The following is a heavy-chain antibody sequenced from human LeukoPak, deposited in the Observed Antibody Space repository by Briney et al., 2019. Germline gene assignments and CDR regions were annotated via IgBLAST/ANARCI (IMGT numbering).Heavy chain of an antibody. D-gene: IGHD1-1*01. Sequence: GGSLRLSCAASGFIFSSYSMNWVRQAPGRGPEWVSSISSTNTNIYYADSVKGRFTISRDNAKNSLYLQMNSLRAEDTAVYYCARLLQPDSNNYYYYMDVWGKGTTVTVSS. CDR3: ARLLQPDSNNYYYYMDV. J-gene: IGHJ6*03. V-gene: IGHV3-21*01. CDR2: ISSTNTNI. CDR1: GFIFSSYS.